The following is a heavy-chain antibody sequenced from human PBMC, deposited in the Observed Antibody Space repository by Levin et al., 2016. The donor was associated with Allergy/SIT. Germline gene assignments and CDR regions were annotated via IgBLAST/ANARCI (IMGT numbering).Heavy chain of an antibody. J-gene: IGHJ4*02. V-gene: IGHV1-2*04. CDR3: AREPYSFAATSEYYFDY. Sequence: ASVKVSCKASGYTFTGYYMHWVRQAPGQGLEWMGWINPNSGGTNYAQKFQGWVTMTRDTSISTAYMELSRLRSEDTAVYYCAREPYSFAATSEYYFDYWGQGTLVTVSS. D-gene: IGHD2-21*01. CDR1: GYTFTGYY. CDR2: INPNSGGT.